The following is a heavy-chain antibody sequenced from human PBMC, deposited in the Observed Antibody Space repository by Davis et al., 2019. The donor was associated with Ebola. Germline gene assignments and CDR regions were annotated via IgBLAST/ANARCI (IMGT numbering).Heavy chain of an antibody. Sequence: AASVKVSCKASGYTFTNYDINWVRQATGQGLEWMGWMNPNSGNTGYAQKFQGRITMTRNISISTAYMELSSLRSEDTAVYYCAMQPRVVPPYYGMDVWGQGTTVTVSS. D-gene: IGHD2-15*01. CDR3: AMQPRVVPPYYGMDV. CDR1: GYTFTNYD. J-gene: IGHJ6*02. CDR2: MNPNSGNT. V-gene: IGHV1-8*01.